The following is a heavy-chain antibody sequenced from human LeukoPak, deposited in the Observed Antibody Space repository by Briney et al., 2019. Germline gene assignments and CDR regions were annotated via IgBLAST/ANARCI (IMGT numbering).Heavy chain of an antibody. CDR2: ISGYNGNT. D-gene: IGHD2-8*01. CDR1: GYTFTSYY. V-gene: IGHV1-18*04. J-gene: IGHJ4*02. Sequence: ASVKVSCKASGYTFTSYYMHWVRQAPGQGLEWMGWISGYNGNTNYAQKLQGRVTMTTDTSTSTGYMELRSLRSDDTAVYYCARDDGMVYVKFVDFWGQGTPVTVSS. CDR3: ARDDGMVYVKFVDF.